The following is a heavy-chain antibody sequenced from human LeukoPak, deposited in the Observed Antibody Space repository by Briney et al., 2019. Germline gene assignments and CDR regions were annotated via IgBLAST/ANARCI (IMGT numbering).Heavy chain of an antibody. D-gene: IGHD3-22*01. CDR3: TTLTMIVGTHFDY. J-gene: IGHJ4*02. Sequence: GGSLRLSCAASGFTFSDYYMSWIRQAPGKGLEWVSYISSSGSTIYYADSVKGRFTISRDNAKNSLYLQMNSLRAEDTAVYYCTTLTMIVGTHFDYWGQGTLVTVSS. CDR1: GFTFSDYY. CDR2: ISSSGSTI. V-gene: IGHV3-11*01.